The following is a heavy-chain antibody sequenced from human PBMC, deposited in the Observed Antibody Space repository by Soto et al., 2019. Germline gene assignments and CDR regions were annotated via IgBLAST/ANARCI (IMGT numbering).Heavy chain of an antibody. J-gene: IGHJ4*02. CDR2: ISGSGGST. D-gene: IGHD4-17*01. V-gene: IGHV3-23*01. CDR1: GFTFSSYA. Sequence: GGSLRLSCAASGFTFSSYAMSWVRQAPGKGLEWVSAISGSGGSTYYADSVKGRFTISRDNSKNTLYLQMNSLRAEDTAVYYCAKIYGDYGPSLKYFDYWGQGTLVTVSS. CDR3: AKIYGDYGPSLKYFDY.